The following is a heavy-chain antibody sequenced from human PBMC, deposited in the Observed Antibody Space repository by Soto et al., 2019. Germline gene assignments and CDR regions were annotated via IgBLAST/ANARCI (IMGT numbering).Heavy chain of an antibody. D-gene: IGHD3-22*01. CDR1: GGTFSRHA. Sequence: VKVSCKASGGTFSRHAISWVRQAPGQGLEWMGGIIPIFGTANHAQKFQGRVTIIADESTSTVYMELSSLRSEDTAMYYCARGWGYDSNDYYYAYWGQGTLVTVSS. CDR3: ARGWGYDSNDYYYAY. CDR2: IIPIFGTA. V-gene: IGHV1-69*13. J-gene: IGHJ4*02.